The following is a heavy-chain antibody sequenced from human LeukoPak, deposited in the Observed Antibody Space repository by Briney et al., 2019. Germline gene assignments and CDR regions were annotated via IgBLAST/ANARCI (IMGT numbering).Heavy chain of an antibody. V-gene: IGHV1-8*01. Sequence: ASVKVSCKASGYTFTSYDINWVRQATGQGLECMGWMNPNSGNTGYAQKFQGRVTMTRNTSISTAYMELSSLRSEDTAVYYCATSVVPAAIWNYWGQGTLVTVSS. D-gene: IGHD2-2*01. CDR1: GYTFTSYD. J-gene: IGHJ4*02. CDR3: ATSVVPAAIWNY. CDR2: MNPNSGNT.